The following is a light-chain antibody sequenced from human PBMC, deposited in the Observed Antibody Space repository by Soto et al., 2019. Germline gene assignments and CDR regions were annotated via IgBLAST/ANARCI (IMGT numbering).Light chain of an antibody. J-gene: IGLJ2*01. CDR2: DVS. CDR3: SSYTSSSTFHVV. CDR1: SSDVGGYNY. Sequence: QSALTQPASVSGSPGQSITISCTGTSSDVGGYNYVSWYQQHPGKAPKLMIYDVSNRPSGVSNRFSGSKSGNTASLTISGVHAEDEGDYYCSSYTSSSTFHVVFGGGTKLTVL. V-gene: IGLV2-14*01.